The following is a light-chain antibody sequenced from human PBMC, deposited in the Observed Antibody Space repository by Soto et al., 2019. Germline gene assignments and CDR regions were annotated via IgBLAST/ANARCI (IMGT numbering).Light chain of an antibody. CDR1: QSVSSN. CDR2: GAS. V-gene: IGKV3-15*01. J-gene: IGKJ5*01. Sequence: DIVLTQSPATLSVSPGESATLSCRASQSVSSNLAWYQQRPGQAPRLLISGASTRATGIAARFSGSGSGREFTLTISSLQSEDSALYYCQQYSNWPTFGQGTRLETK. CDR3: QQYSNWPT.